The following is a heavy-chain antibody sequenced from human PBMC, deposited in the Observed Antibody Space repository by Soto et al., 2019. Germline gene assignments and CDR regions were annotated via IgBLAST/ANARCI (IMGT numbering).Heavy chain of an antibody. CDR3: ARVAVAAKPPYFDY. J-gene: IGHJ4*02. CDR1: GYTFTSYA. Sequence: GASVKVSCKASGYTFTSYAMHWVRQAPGQRLEWMGWINAGNGNTKYSQKFQGRVTITRDTSASTAYMELSSLRSEDTAVYYCARVAVAAKPPYFDYWGQGTLVTVSS. V-gene: IGHV1-3*01. CDR2: INAGNGNT. D-gene: IGHD6-19*01.